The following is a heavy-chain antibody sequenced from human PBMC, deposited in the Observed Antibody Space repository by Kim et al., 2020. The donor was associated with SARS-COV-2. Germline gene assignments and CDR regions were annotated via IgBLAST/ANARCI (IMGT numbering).Heavy chain of an antibody. J-gene: IGHJ4*02. CDR3: ATSVAGTVGALDY. Sequence: YAESVNGRFTISRDNAKNTLYMQMNSLRAEDTAVYYWATSVAGTVGALDYWGQGTLVTVSS. D-gene: IGHD6-19*01. V-gene: IGHV3-23*01.